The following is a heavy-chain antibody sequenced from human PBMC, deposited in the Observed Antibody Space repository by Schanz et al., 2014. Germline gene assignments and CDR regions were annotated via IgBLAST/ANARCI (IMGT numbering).Heavy chain of an antibody. CDR2: ISGSATTI. CDR3: ARRRWDTLYVGYYFDY. J-gene: IGHJ4*02. Sequence: EVQLVESGGGLVQPGRSLRLSCAASGFTFDNYAMHWVRQAPGKGLEWVSYISGSATTIYYADSVKGRFTISRDNAKNSLYLQMHSLRPEDTAVYYCARRRWDTLYVGYYFDYWGQGTLVTVSS. CDR1: GFTFDNYA. D-gene: IGHD1-26*01. V-gene: IGHV3-48*03.